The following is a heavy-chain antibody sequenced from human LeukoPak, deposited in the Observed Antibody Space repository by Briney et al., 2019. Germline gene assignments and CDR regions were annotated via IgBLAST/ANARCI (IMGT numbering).Heavy chain of an antibody. CDR3: ARGRYYGSGSRANYYYYGMDV. D-gene: IGHD3-10*01. Sequence: SETLSLTCAVYGGSFNGYYWSWIRQPPGKGLEWIGEVNHSGSTNYNPSLKSRVTISVDTSKNQFSLKLSSVTAADTAVYYCARGRYYGSGSRANYYYYGMDVWGQGTTVTVSS. CDR1: GGSFNGYY. CDR2: VNHSGST. V-gene: IGHV4-34*01. J-gene: IGHJ6*02.